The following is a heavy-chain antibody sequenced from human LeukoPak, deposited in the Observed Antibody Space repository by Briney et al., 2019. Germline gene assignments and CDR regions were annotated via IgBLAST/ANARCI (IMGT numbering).Heavy chain of an antibody. CDR2: IYYSGST. Sequence: PSQTLSLTCTVSGGSISSGDYYWSWIRQPPGKGLEWIGYIYYSGSTYYNPSLKSRVTISVDTSKNQFSLKLSSVTAADTAVYYCARVPRSGISYDILPEGLDPWGQGTLVTVSS. CDR1: GGSISSGDYY. J-gene: IGHJ5*02. CDR3: ARVPRSGISYDILPEGLDP. D-gene: IGHD3-9*01. V-gene: IGHV4-30-4*01.